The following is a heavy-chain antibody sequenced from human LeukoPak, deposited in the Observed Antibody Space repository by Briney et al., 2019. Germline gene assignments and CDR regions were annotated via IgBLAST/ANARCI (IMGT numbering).Heavy chain of an antibody. CDR2: MNPNSGNT. D-gene: IGHD3-10*01. CDR1: GYTFTSHD. J-gene: IGHJ6*03. Sequence: GASVKVSCKASGYTFTSHDINWVRQATGQGLEWMGWMNPNSGNTGYAQKFQGRVTMTRNTSISTAYMELSSLRSEDTAVYYCARGRKMVRNTPRYYCMDVWGKGTTVTVSS. V-gene: IGHV1-8*01. CDR3: ARGRKMVRNTPRYYCMDV.